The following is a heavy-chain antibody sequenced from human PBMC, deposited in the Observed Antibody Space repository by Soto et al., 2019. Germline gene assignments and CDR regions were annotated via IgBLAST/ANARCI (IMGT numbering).Heavy chain of an antibody. J-gene: IGHJ6*02. D-gene: IGHD3-10*01. CDR3: ARGPIWFGDPTYYYGMDV. Sequence: ASVKVSCKASAYTFTRYYMHWVRQAPGQGLEWMGMINPSGGSTSYAQKFQGRVTMTRDTSISTAYMELSRLRSDDTAVYYCARGPIWFGDPTYYYGMDVWGQGTTVTVSS. CDR1: AYTFTRYY. V-gene: IGHV1-2*02. CDR2: INPSGGST.